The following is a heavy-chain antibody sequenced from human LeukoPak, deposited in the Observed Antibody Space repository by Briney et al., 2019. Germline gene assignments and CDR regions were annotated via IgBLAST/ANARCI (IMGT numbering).Heavy chain of an antibody. D-gene: IGHD5-18*01. Sequence: GESLRLSCAASGFSFSSYAMSWVRQAPGKGLEWVSVIGGGPGNTYYTDSVKGRFTISRDNSKNTLYLQMNSLGAEDTAVYYCAKALGLDTAMAETLFDYWGQGTLVTVSS. CDR2: IGGGPGNT. V-gene: IGHV3-23*01. CDR1: GFSFSSYA. J-gene: IGHJ4*02. CDR3: AKALGLDTAMAETLFDY.